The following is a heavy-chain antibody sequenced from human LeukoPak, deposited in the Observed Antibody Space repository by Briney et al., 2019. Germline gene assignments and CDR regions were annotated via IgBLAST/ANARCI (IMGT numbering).Heavy chain of an antibody. Sequence: ASVKISCKASGYTFTSYDISWVRQAPGQGLEWMGWISTYNDNTHYAQKLQGRVTMTTDTSTSTVYMELKSLRSDDTAVYYCARIQSRIIAARPGNPAFDYWGRGTLVTVSS. CDR3: ARIQSRIIAARPGNPAFDY. CDR2: ISTYNDNT. D-gene: IGHD6-6*01. J-gene: IGHJ4*02. CDR1: GYTFTSYD. V-gene: IGHV1-18*01.